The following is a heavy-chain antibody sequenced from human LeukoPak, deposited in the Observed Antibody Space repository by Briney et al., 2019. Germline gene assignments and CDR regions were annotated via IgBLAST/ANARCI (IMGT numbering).Heavy chain of an antibody. Sequence: SETLSLTCAVYGGSFSGYYWSWIRHPPGKGLEWIGEINHSGSTNYTPSLKSRVTISVDTSKNQFSLKLSSVTAAATAVYYCARGSRGSARAPSPRGWFNWFDPWGQGTLVTVSS. CDR2: INHSGST. J-gene: IGHJ5*02. CDR1: GGSFSGYY. V-gene: IGHV4-34*01. CDR3: ARGSRGSARAPSPRGWFNWFDP. D-gene: IGHD3-10*01.